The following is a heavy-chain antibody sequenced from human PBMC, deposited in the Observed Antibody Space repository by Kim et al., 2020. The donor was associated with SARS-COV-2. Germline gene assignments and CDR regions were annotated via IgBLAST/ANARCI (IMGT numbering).Heavy chain of an antibody. CDR1: VNTFTRYY. D-gene: IGHD2-15*01. CDR3: LAAEDGHGPFDF. J-gene: IGHJ4*02. Sequence: ASVKVSCKASVNTFTRYYMHWLRQAPGQGLDWMGTITPSDGITNSAQRFQDTVTVTRDTSMNSVHMESSSLRSNVSAVYYCLAAEDGHGPFDFWVKGTL. V-gene: IGHV1-46*01. CDR2: ITPSDGIT.